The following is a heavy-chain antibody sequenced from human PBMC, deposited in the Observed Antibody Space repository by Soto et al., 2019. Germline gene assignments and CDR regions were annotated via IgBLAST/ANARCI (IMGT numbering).Heavy chain of an antibody. D-gene: IGHD2-15*01. CDR1: GFTFSSYG. Sequence: QVQLVESGGGVVQPGRSLRLSCAASGFTFSSYGMHWVRQAPGKGLEWVAVISYDGSNKYYADSVKGRFTISRDNSKNTLYLQMNSLRAEDTDVYYCAKEFGEYCSGGSCYSTKWFDPWGQGTLVTVSS. J-gene: IGHJ5*02. V-gene: IGHV3-30*18. CDR2: ISYDGSNK. CDR3: AKEFGEYCSGGSCYSTKWFDP.